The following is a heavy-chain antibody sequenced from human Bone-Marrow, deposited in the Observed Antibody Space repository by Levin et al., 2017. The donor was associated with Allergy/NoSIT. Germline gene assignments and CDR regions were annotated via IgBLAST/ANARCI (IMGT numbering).Heavy chain of an antibody. CDR2: LYYSGTT. CDR1: GGSIPSTSDY. D-gene: IGHD3-10*01. V-gene: IGHV4-39*01. Sequence: SQTLSLTCTVSGGSIPSTSDYWGWIRQPPGKGLEWIGSLYYSGTTSYNPSLKSRVTISADMSKNQFFLNLSSVTAADTALYYCAKHPIWFGESAWFDPWGQGILVAASS. J-gene: IGHJ5*02. CDR3: AKHPIWFGESAWFDP.